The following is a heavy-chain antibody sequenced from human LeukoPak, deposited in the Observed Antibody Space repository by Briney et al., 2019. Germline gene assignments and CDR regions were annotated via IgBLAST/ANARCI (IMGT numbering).Heavy chain of an antibody. CDR1: GFTFSSYS. CDR3: AKDQRYCGGDCYSEEVDAFDI. CDR2: MSISSSTR. V-gene: IGHV3-48*04. Sequence: PGGSLRLSCAASGFTFSSYSMNWVRQAPGKGLEWVSYMSISSSTRSYADSVKGRFAISRDNAKNSLVLQMNSLRAEDTAVYYCAKDQRYCGGDCYSEEVDAFDIWGQGTMVTVSS. J-gene: IGHJ3*02. D-gene: IGHD2-21*02.